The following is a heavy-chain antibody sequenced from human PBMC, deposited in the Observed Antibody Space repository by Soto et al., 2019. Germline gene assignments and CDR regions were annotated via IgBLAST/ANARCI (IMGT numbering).Heavy chain of an antibody. Sequence: EVQLVESGGGLVQPGGSLRLSCAASGFTFSSYDMHWVRQATGKGLEWVSAIVTAGDTYYPGSVKGRFTISRENAKNSLYLQMNSLRAGDTAVYYCARSLRYFGLRVYNAFDIWGQGTMVTVSS. V-gene: IGHV3-13*04. J-gene: IGHJ3*02. CDR2: IVTAGDT. CDR1: GFTFSSYD. CDR3: ARSLRYFGLRVYNAFDI. D-gene: IGHD3-9*01.